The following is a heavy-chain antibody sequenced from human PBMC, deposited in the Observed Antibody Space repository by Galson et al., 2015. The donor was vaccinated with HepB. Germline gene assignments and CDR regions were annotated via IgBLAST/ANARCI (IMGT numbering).Heavy chain of an antibody. Sequence: SLRLSCAASGFTLSSHEMNWVRQAPGKGLEWVSYISSSGYTIYYADSVKGRFTISRDNAKNSLYLQMNSLRAEDTALYYCAKAKSDYGDTFDYWGQGTLVTVSS. V-gene: IGHV3-48*03. CDR2: ISSSGYTI. CDR3: AKAKSDYGDTFDY. D-gene: IGHD4-17*01. J-gene: IGHJ4*02. CDR1: GFTLSSHE.